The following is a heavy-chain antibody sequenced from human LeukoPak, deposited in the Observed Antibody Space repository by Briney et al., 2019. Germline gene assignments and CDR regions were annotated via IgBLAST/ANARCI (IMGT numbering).Heavy chain of an antibody. Sequence: SETLSLTCAVYGGSFSGYDWSWIRQPPGKGLEWIGEINHSGSTNYNPSLKSRVTISVDTSKNQFSLKLTSVTAADTAVYYRAVERPPDYGDNVFDYWGQGTLVTVSS. V-gene: IGHV4-34*01. J-gene: IGHJ4*02. D-gene: IGHD4-17*01. CDR2: INHSGST. CDR1: GGSFSGYD. CDR3: AVERPPDYGDNVFDY.